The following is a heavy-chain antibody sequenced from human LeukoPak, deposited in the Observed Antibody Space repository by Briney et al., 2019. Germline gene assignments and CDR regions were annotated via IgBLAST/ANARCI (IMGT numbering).Heavy chain of an antibody. D-gene: IGHD6-19*01. J-gene: IGHJ4*02. CDR1: GGTFSSYA. CDR2: IIPIFGTA. V-gene: IGHV1-69*05. CDR3: ARESPSIAVAGTGDY. Sequence: SVKVSCKASGGTFSSYAISWVRQAPGQGLEWMGGIIPIFGTANYAQKFQGRVTITTDESTSTAYMELRSLRSDDTAVYYCARESPSIAVAGTGDYWGQGTLVTVSS.